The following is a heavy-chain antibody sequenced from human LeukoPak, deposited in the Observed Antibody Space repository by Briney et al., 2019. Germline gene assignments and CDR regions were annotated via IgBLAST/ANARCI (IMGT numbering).Heavy chain of an antibody. CDR2: IKQDGSEK. CDR1: GFTFSSYG. J-gene: IGHJ4*02. CDR3: ARVNYGSFDY. V-gene: IGHV3-7*01. D-gene: IGHD4-17*01. Sequence: GGSLRLSCAASGFTFSSYGMHWVRQAPGKGLEWVANIKQDGSEKYYVDSVKGRFTISRDNAKDSLYLQMNSLRAEDTAVYYCARVNYGSFDYWGQGTLVTVSS.